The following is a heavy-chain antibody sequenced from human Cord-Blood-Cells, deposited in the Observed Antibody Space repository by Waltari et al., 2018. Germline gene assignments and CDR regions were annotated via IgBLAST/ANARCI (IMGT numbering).Heavy chain of an antibody. Sequence: QVQLVESGGGVVQPGRSLRLSCAASGFTFSSYAMHWVRQAPGKGLGWVEVISYDGSNKYYADSVKGRFTISRDNSKNTLYLQMNSLRAEDTAVYYCARFEFPGGTLRADAFDIWGQGTMVTVSS. CDR2: ISYDGSNK. D-gene: IGHD2-15*01. V-gene: IGHV3-30-3*01. J-gene: IGHJ3*02. CDR1: GFTFSSYA. CDR3: ARFEFPGGTLRADAFDI.